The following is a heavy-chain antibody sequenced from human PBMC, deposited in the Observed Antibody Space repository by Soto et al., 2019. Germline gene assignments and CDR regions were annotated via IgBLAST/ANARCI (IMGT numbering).Heavy chain of an antibody. CDR3: ASGIQLWLRRINNGYSG. CDR1: GGTFSTYA. V-gene: IGHV1-69*12. Sequence: QVQLVQSGAEVKKPESSVKVSSKAPGGTFSTYAVSWVRQAPGQGLEWMGGIIPMFGTANYAQRFQDRVTITAHESTNTVHMELSSLRSEDTAVYFCASGIQLWLRRINNGYSGWGQGTLVTVSS. CDR2: IIPMFGTA. D-gene: IGHD5-18*01. J-gene: IGHJ4*02.